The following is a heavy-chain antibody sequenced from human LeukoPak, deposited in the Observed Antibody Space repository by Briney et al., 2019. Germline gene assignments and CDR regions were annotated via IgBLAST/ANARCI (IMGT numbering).Heavy chain of an antibody. V-gene: IGHV3-21*01. D-gene: IGHD2-21*02. Sequence: GGSLRLSCAASGFTFSSYSMNWVRQAPGKGLEWVSSISSSSSYIYYADSVKGRFTISRDNAKNSLYLQMNSLRAEDTAVYYCARDKGDHAGLYYWGQGTLVTVSS. CDR1: GFTFSSYS. J-gene: IGHJ4*02. CDR2: ISSSSSYI. CDR3: ARDKGDHAGLYY.